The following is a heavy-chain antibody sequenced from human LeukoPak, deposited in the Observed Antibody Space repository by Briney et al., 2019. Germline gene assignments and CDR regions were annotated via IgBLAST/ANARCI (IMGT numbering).Heavy chain of an antibody. CDR1: GYTFTGYY. Sequence: ASVKVSCKASGYTFTGYYMHWVRQATGQGLEWMGWMNPDSGNTGYAQKFQGRVTMTRNPSIGTAYMELSSLTSEDTAVYYCARRIAAAGVGIVYWGQGTLVTVSS. J-gene: IGHJ4*02. D-gene: IGHD6-13*01. CDR2: MNPDSGNT. V-gene: IGHV1-8*02. CDR3: ARRIAAAGVGIVY.